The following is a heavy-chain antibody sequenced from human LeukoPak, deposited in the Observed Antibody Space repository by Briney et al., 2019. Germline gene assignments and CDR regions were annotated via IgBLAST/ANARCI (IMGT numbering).Heavy chain of an antibody. Sequence: GGSLRLSCAASGFTFNSYWVHWVRQAPGKGLVWVSRINSDGSTTTYADSVKGRFTISRDNSKNTLYLQMNTLRAEDTAVYYCATPSRVGATTDPDYWGQGTLVTVSS. CDR1: GFTFNSYW. CDR2: INSDGSTT. CDR3: ATPSRVGATTDPDY. J-gene: IGHJ4*02. D-gene: IGHD1-26*01. V-gene: IGHV3-74*01.